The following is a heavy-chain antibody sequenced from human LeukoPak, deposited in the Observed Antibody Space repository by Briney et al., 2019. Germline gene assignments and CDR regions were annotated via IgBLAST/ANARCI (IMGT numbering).Heavy chain of an antibody. Sequence: SGTLSLTCTVSGGSISSSSYYWGWIRQPPGKGLEWIGSIYYSGSTYYNPFLKSRFTISVDTSKNQFSLKLSSVTAADTAVYYCAGGGGFWSGYWTPAIDCWGQGTLVTVSS. V-gene: IGHV4-39*07. CDR1: GGSISSSSYY. D-gene: IGHD3-3*01. CDR3: AGGGGFWSGYWTPAIDC. J-gene: IGHJ4*02. CDR2: IYYSGST.